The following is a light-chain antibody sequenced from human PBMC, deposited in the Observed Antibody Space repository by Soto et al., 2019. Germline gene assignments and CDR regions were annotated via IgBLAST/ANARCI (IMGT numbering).Light chain of an antibody. CDR3: TSWTTSTTMI. J-gene: IGLJ2*01. Sequence: QSALTQPASVSGSPGQSITISCTGTSSDIGAYNFVSWYQQHPGKAPKLMLYDVNIRPSGVSNRFCGSKSGNTASLTISGLEAEDEDDYYCTSWTTSTTMIFGGGTKLTVL. CDR1: SSDIGAYNF. CDR2: DVN. V-gene: IGLV2-14*03.